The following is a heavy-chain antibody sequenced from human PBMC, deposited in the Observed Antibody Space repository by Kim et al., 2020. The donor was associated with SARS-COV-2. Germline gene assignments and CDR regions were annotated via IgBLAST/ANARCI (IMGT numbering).Heavy chain of an antibody. V-gene: IGHV4-31*03. CDR2: IYYSGST. Sequence: SETLSLTCTVSGGSISSGGYYWSWIRQHPGKGLEWIGYIYYSGSTYYNPSLKSRVTISVDTSKNQFSLKLSSVTAADTAVYYCASRYCSSTSCYRDWYFDLWGRGTLVTVSS. CDR1: GGSISSGGYY. CDR3: ASRYCSSTSCYRDWYFDL. J-gene: IGHJ2*01. D-gene: IGHD2-2*02.